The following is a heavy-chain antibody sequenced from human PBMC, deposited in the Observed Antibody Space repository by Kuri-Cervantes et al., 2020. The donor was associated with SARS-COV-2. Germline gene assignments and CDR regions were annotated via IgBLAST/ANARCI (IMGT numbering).Heavy chain of an antibody. CDR2: ISGSGGST. CDR3: AKDEDSSSWYSNRGFDAFDI. J-gene: IGHJ3*02. V-gene: IGHV3-23*01. Sequence: GESLKISCAASGFTFSSYAMSWVRQAPGKGLEWVSAISGSGGSTYYADSVKGRFTISRDNSKNTLYLQVNSLRAEDTAVYYCAKDEDSSSWYSNRGFDAFDIWGQGTMVTVSS. D-gene: IGHD6-13*01. CDR1: GFTFSSYA.